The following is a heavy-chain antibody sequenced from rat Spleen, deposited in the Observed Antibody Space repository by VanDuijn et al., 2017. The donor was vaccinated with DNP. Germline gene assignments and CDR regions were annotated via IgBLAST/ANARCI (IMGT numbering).Heavy chain of an antibody. CDR2: MRFEGGAT. Sequence: EVQLVESGGDLVQPGRSLKLSCAASGFIFTDYYMAWVRQAPTKGLELVAYMRFEGGATYHGDSVKGRFTISRDVAKSTLYLQMNSLRSEDTATYYCARHELGEDYWGQGVMVTVSS. D-gene: IGHD5-1*01. CDR3: ARHELGEDY. J-gene: IGHJ2*01. CDR1: GFIFTDYY. V-gene: IGHV5-22*01.